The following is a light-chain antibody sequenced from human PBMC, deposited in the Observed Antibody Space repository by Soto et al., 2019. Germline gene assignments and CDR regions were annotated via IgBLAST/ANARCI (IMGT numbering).Light chain of an antibody. CDR1: EGVSSH. CDR2: DAS. V-gene: IGKV3-15*01. CDR3: QQYHNWYS. Sequence: VMKQSPATLSVSPGERATLSCRASEGVSSHLAWYQQQPGQVPRLLMYDASTRATGIPARFSGSGSGTEFTLTISSLQSEDSAVYYCQQYHNWYSFGQGSKLEIK. J-gene: IGKJ2*03.